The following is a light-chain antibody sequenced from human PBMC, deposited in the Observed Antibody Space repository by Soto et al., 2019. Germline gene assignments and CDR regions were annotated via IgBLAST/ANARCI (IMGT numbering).Light chain of an antibody. V-gene: IGKV3-15*01. J-gene: IGKJ1*01. CDR3: QQFYNWPRT. Sequence: EIVMTQSPGTLSVSPGERATLSCRASQSVSSNLAWYKQKPGQAPSLLIYGASTRATGIPARFSGSGSETEFTLTISSLQSEDFAVYYCQQFYNWPRTFGQGTKVDIK. CDR1: QSVSSN. CDR2: GAS.